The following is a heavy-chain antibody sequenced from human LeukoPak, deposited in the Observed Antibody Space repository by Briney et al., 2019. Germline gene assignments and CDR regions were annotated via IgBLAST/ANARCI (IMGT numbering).Heavy chain of an antibody. CDR1: GYSISSGYY. CDR3: ARGGHSGSHTAY. D-gene: IGHD1-26*01. Sequence: SETLSLTCTVSGYSISSGYYWGWIRQPPGKRLEWIGSINHSGSTYYNPSLRSRVTISVDTSKNQFSLKLSSVTAADTGVYSCARGGHSGSHTAYWGQGTLVTVSS. CDR2: INHSGST. V-gene: IGHV4-38-2*02. J-gene: IGHJ4*02.